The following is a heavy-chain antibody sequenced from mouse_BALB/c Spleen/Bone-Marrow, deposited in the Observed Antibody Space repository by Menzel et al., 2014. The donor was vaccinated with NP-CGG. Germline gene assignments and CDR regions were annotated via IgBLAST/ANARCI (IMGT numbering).Heavy chain of an antibody. CDR3: AREVYGSWFAY. D-gene: IGHD2-2*01. V-gene: IGHV1-4*01. Sequence: VQLQQSGAELARPGASVKMSCKASGYTFXYYTVHWVKQRPGQGLEWIGYIKPSSGYTNYNQKFKDKATLTTDKSSSTAYMQLSSLTSEDSAVYYCAREVYGSWFAYWGQGTLVTVSA. CDR2: IKPSSGYT. CDR1: GYTFXYYT. J-gene: IGHJ3*01.